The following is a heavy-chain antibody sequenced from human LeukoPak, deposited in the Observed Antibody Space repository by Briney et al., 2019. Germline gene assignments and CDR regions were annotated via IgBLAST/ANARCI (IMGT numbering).Heavy chain of an antibody. Sequence: SETLSLTCTVSGASISSGGYYWSWVRQDPGKGLEWIGYIYYGGSTYYNPSLKNRITISVDTSKNQFSLELSSVTAADTAVYLCARADGGVRGYYFDYWGQGIMVTVSS. CDR2: IYYGGST. V-gene: IGHV4-31*03. CDR1: GASISSGGYY. D-gene: IGHD3-10*01. J-gene: IGHJ4*02. CDR3: ARADGGVRGYYFDY.